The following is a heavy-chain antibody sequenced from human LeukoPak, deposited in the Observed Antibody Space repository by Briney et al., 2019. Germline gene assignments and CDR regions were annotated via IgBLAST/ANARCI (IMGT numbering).Heavy chain of an antibody. V-gene: IGHV1-69*05. CDR1: GGTFSSCA. CDR3: ARDSGYDYYFDY. Sequence: SVKVSCKASGGTFSSCAISWVRQAPGQGLEWMGGIIPIFGTANYAQKFQGRVTITTDESTSTAYMELSSLRSEDTAVYYCARDSGYDYYFDYWGQGTLVTVSS. J-gene: IGHJ4*02. D-gene: IGHD5-12*01. CDR2: IIPIFGTA.